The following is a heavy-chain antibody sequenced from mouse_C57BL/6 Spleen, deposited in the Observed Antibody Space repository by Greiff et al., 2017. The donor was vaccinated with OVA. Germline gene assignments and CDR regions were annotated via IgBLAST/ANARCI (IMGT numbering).Heavy chain of an antibody. J-gene: IGHJ2*01. V-gene: IGHV1-22*01. CDR1: GYTFTDYN. CDR2: INPNNGGT. CDR3: ARLDWGGYYFDY. Sequence: EVKLQESGPELVKPGASVKMSCKASGYTFTDYNMHWVKQSHGKSLEWIGYINPNNGGTSYNQKFKGKATLTVNKSSSTAYMELRSLTSEDSAVYYCARLDWGGYYFDYWGQGTTLTVSS. D-gene: IGHD4-1*01.